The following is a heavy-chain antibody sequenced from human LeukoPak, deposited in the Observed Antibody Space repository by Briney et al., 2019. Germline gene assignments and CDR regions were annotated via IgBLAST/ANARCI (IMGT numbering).Heavy chain of an antibody. Sequence: GGSLRLSCAASGFTFSSYAMSWVRQAPGKGLEWVSAISGSGGSIYYADSVKGRFTISRDNSKNTLYLQMNSLRAEDTAVYYCAKQGLVDTAMVVDYWGQGTLVTVSS. CDR2: ISGSGGSI. CDR1: GFTFSSYA. J-gene: IGHJ4*02. CDR3: AKQGLVDTAMVVDY. D-gene: IGHD5-18*01. V-gene: IGHV3-23*01.